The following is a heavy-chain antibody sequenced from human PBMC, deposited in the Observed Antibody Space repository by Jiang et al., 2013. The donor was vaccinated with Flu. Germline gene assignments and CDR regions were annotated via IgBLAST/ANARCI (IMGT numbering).Heavy chain of an antibody. CDR1: RGTFSSYA. Sequence: SGAEVKKPGSSVKVSCKASRGTFSSYAITWVRQAPGHGLEWMGRFIPLLGTADYAQKFQGRVTITADKSTSTAYMELSSLRSEDTAVYYCARDGPFDSSGYKGDLDYWGQGTLVTVSS. D-gene: IGHD3-22*01. CDR2: FIPLLGTA. V-gene: IGHV1-69*04. J-gene: IGHJ4*02. CDR3: ARDGPFDSSGYKGDLDY.